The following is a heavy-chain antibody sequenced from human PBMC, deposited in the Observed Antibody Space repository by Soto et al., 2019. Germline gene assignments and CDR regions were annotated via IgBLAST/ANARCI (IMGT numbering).Heavy chain of an antibody. CDR2: IKSKTDGGTT. CDR1: GFTFSNAW. D-gene: IGHD3-10*01. Sequence: KPGGSLRLSCAASGFTFSNAWMSWVRQAPGKGLEWVGRIKSKTDGGTTDYAAPVKGRFTISRDDSKNTLYLQMNSLKTEDTAVYYCTTDPRSPGMNYYYYYGMDVWGQGTTVTVSS. J-gene: IGHJ6*02. V-gene: IGHV3-15*01. CDR3: TTDPRSPGMNYYYYYGMDV.